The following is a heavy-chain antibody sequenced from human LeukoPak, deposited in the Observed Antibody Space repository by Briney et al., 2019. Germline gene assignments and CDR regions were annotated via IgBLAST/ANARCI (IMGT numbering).Heavy chain of an antibody. Sequence: PSETLSLTCTVSGSSISSYYWSWIRQPAGKGLEWIGRIYTSGSTNYNPSLKSRVTMSVDTSKNQFSLKLSSVTAADTAVYYCARGLAAGNSYYFDYWGQGTLVTVSS. D-gene: IGHD6-13*01. V-gene: IGHV4-4*07. J-gene: IGHJ4*02. CDR3: ARGLAAGNSYYFDY. CDR1: GSSISSYY. CDR2: IYTSGST.